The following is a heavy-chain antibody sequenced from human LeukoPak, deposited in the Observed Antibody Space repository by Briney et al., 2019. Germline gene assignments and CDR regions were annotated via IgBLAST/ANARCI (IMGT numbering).Heavy chain of an antibody. V-gene: IGHV4-61*01. CDR1: GYSISSGYY. Sequence: PSETLSLTCAVSGYSISSGYYWGWIRQPPGKGLEWIGYFYYSGSTNYNPSLKSRVTISVDTSKNQFSLRLSSVTAADTAVYYCASSSRGRGPGTRDLQTFDYWGQGTLVTVSS. CDR2: FYYSGST. J-gene: IGHJ4*02. D-gene: IGHD1-1*01. CDR3: ASSSRGRGPGTRDLQTFDY.